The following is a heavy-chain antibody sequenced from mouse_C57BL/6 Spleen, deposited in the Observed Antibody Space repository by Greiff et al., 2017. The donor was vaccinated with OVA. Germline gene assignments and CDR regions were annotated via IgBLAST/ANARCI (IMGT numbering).Heavy chain of an antibody. D-gene: IGHD2-3*01. J-gene: IGHJ3*01. CDR2: IRSKSSNNAT. CDR3: VRDEGYLGFAY. CDR1: GFTFNTYA. V-gene: IGHV10-3*01. Sequence: EVKLVESGGGLVQPKGSLKLSCAASGFTFNTYAMHWVRQAPGQGLEWVARIRSKSSNNATYYADSVKDRFTISRDDSQSMLYLQMNNLKTEDTAMYYCVRDEGYLGFAYWGQGTLVTVSA.